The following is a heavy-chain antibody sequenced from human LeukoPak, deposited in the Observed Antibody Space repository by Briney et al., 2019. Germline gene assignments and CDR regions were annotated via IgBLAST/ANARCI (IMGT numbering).Heavy chain of an antibody. Sequence: SETLSLTCAVYGGSFSGYYWSWIRQPPGKGLEWIGEINHSGSTNYNPSLKSRVTISLDTSQNQFSLKLTSVTAADTAVYYCARGLDCSGGSCYRYYFDYWGQGTLVTVSS. J-gene: IGHJ4*02. CDR3: ARGLDCSGGSCYRYYFDY. V-gene: IGHV4-34*01. CDR2: INHSGST. D-gene: IGHD2-15*01. CDR1: GGSFSGYY.